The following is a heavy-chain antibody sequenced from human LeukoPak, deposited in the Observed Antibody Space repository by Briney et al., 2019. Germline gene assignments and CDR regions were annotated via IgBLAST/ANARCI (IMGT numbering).Heavy chain of an antibody. J-gene: IGHJ4*02. CDR1: GFTLDDYA. D-gene: IGHD5-18*01. Sequence: GGSLRLSCAASGFTLDDYAMHCVRQATGKGLEWVSLISRDGGSKYYAASVKGRFTISRNNRKTCLNLKMTSLRTEDTALYNCAKDLKRGYSYGFGTSVVLWGQGTLVTVSS. CDR2: ISRDGGSK. V-gene: IGHV3-43*02. CDR3: AKDLKRGYSYGFGTSVVL.